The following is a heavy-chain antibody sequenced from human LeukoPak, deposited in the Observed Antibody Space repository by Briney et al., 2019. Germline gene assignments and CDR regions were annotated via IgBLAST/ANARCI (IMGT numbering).Heavy chain of an antibody. J-gene: IGHJ5*02. CDR2: IIPIFGTA. Sequence: SVKVSCKASGGTFSSYAISWVRQAPGQGLEWMGGIIPIFGTANYAQKFQGRVTITADESTSTAYMELSSLRPEDTAVYYCARSHCSSTSCYFSGFDPWGQGTLVTVSS. CDR1: GGTFSSYA. D-gene: IGHD2-2*01. V-gene: IGHV1-69*01. CDR3: ARSHCSSTSCYFSGFDP.